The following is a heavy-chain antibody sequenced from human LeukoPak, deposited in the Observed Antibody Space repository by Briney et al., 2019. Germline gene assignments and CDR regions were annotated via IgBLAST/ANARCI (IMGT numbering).Heavy chain of an antibody. CDR1: GFTFSSYS. CDR2: ISSSSSYI. CDR3: VRGARIVVVTATLRGWFDP. V-gene: IGHV3-21*01. Sequence: PGGSLRLSCAASGFTFSSYSMNWVRQAPGKGLEWVSSISSSSSYIYYADSVKGRFTISRDNANNSLYLQMSNLRPEDTAVYYCVRGARIVVVTATLRGWFDPWGQGTLVTVSS. J-gene: IGHJ5*02. D-gene: IGHD2-21*02.